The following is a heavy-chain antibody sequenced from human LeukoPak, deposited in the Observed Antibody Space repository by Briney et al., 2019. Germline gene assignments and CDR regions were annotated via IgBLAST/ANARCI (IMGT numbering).Heavy chain of an antibody. Sequence: SETLSLTCTVSGGSISSYYWSWIRQPAGKGLEWIGRIYTSGSTNYNPSLKSRVTMSVDTSKNQFSLKLSSVTAADTAVYYCARGRAAAGTRDAFDTWGQGTMVTVSS. CDR1: GGSISSYY. D-gene: IGHD6-13*01. J-gene: IGHJ3*02. CDR3: ARGRAAAGTRDAFDT. CDR2: IYTSGST. V-gene: IGHV4-4*07.